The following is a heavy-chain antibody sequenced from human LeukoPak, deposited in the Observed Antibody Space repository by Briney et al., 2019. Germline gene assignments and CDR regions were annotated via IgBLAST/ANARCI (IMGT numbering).Heavy chain of an antibody. CDR1: GYTFTGYY. Sequence: GASVKVSCKASGYTFTGYYMHWVRQAPGQGLEWMGRINPNSGGTNYAQKFQGRVTMTRDTSISTAYMELSRLRSDDTAVYYCARDFLGSHAFDIWGQGTMATVSS. CDR3: ARDFLGSHAFDI. CDR2: INPNSGGT. V-gene: IGHV1-2*06. J-gene: IGHJ3*02. D-gene: IGHD7-27*01.